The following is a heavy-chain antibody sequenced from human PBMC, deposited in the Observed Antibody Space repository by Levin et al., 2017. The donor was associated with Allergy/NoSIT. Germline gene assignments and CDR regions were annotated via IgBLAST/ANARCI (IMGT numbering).Heavy chain of an antibody. CDR3: SIGAVAGTGYFQH. J-gene: IGHJ1*01. CDR2: ISSNGGST. CDR1: GFTFSSYA. D-gene: IGHD6-19*01. Sequence: GGSLRLSCSASGFTFSSYAMHWVRQAPGKGLEYVSAISSNGGSTYYADSVKGRFTISRDNSKNTLYLQMSSLRAEDTAVYYCSIGAVAGTGYFQHWGQGTLVTVSS. V-gene: IGHV3-64D*06.